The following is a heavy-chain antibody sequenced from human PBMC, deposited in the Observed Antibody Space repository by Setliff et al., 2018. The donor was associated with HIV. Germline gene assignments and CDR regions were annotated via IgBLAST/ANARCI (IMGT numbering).Heavy chain of an antibody. J-gene: IGHJ6*03. V-gene: IGHV4-38-2*01. CDR2: IYHSGTT. CDR1: GYSISSGHY. Sequence: SETLSLTCAVSGYSISSGHYWGWIRQPPGKGLEWIGSIYHSGTTYDNPSLKSRVTISVDTSKNQFSLKLSSVTAADTAVYYCARGRSRWTYYNYYYMDVWGKGTTVTVSS. CDR3: ARGRSRWTYYNYYYMDV. D-gene: IGHD6-13*01.